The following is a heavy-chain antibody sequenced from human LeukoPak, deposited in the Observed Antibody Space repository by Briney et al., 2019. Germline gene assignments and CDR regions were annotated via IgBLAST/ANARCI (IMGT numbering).Heavy chain of an antibody. D-gene: IGHD3-16*02. J-gene: IGHJ4*02. CDR3: ATDRRISFGGVIVIPLNY. V-gene: IGHV1-18*01. CDR1: GYTFTSYV. Sequence: ASVKVSCKASGYTFTSYVISWVRQAPGQGLEWMGWISAYNGNTNYAQKLQGRVTMTPDTSPSTAYMEQRSMRSDDTAVYYCATDRRISFGGVIVIPLNYWGQGTLVTVSS. CDR2: ISAYNGNT.